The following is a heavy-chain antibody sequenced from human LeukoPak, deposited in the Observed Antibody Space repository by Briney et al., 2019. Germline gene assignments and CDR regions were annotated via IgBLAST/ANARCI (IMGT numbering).Heavy chain of an antibody. CDR1: GFTFSSYW. V-gene: IGHV3-7*01. Sequence: SGGSLRLSCAASGFTFSSYWMSWVRQAPGKGLEWVANIKQDGSEKYYVDSVKGRFTISRDNAKNSLYLQMNSLRAEDTAVYYCARDSSGRDIGRIDYWGQGTLVTVSS. J-gene: IGHJ4*02. CDR3: ARDSSGRDIGRIDY. CDR2: IKQDGSEK. D-gene: IGHD3-9*01.